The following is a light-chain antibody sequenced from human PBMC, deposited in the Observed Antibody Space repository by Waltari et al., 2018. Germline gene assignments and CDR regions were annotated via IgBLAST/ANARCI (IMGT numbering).Light chain of an antibody. Sequence: DIVMTQSPDSLAVSLGERATNNCKSSQSVLYNSNNKNYLAWYQQKPGQPPKLLIYWASTRESGVPDRFSGSGSETDFTLTVSSLQAEDVAVYYCQQYYSTPTFGQGTKLEIK. CDR1: QSVLYNSNNKNY. CDR3: QQYYSTPT. J-gene: IGKJ2*01. CDR2: WAS. V-gene: IGKV4-1*01.